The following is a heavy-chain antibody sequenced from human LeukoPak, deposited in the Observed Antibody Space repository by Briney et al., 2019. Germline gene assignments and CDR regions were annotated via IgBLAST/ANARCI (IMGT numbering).Heavy chain of an antibody. CDR1: GGSISSGGYY. J-gene: IGHJ3*02. CDR3: ARDSGAGGWNYEYAFDI. Sequence: PSQTLSLTCTVSGGSISSGGYYWSWIRQPPGKGLEWIGYIYHSGSTYYNPSLKSRVTISVDRSKNQFSLKLSSVTAADTAVYYCARDSGAGGWNYEYAFDIWGQGTMVTVSS. V-gene: IGHV4-30-2*01. CDR2: IYHSGST. D-gene: IGHD1-7*01.